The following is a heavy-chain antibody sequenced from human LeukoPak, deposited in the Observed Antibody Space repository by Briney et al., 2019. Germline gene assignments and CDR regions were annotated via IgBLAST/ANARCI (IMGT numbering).Heavy chain of an antibody. J-gene: IGHJ4*02. V-gene: IGHV3-23*01. CDR2: IYNGGGET. D-gene: IGHD4-11*01. CDR3: AKDSASMTTVPDY. CDR1: GFIFGHYV. Sequence: GGSLRLSCAASGFIFGHYVMSWVRQAPGKGLEWVSSIYNGGGETYCADAVKGRFTISRDNSKNIVYLQMSSLTAEDTAVYYCAKDSASMTTVPDYWGQGTLVTVSS.